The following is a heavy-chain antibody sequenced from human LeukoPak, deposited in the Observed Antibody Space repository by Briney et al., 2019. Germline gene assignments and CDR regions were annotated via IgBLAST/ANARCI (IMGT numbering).Heavy chain of an antibody. CDR2: MSYDGSQK. CDR3: AKLAGGQLFYGDWFDP. Sequence: GGSLRLSCAVSGFTFDSSGIHWVRQAPGKGLEWVSFMSYDGSQKYYATSVKGRFTVSRDNNENTVYLQMNSLRLEDTAVYYCAKLAGGQLFYGDWFDPWGQGTLVTVSS. CDR1: GFTFDSSG. J-gene: IGHJ5*02. D-gene: IGHD6-13*01. V-gene: IGHV3-30*19.